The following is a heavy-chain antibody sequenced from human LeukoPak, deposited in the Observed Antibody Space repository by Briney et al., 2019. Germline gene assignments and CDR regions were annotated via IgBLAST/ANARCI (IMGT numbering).Heavy chain of an antibody. J-gene: IGHJ6*02. D-gene: IGHD4-17*01. CDR2: IYYTGST. CDR1: GASISNYF. Sequence: NPSESLSLTCTVSGASISNYFWSWIRQPPGKGLEWVGYIYYTGSTNPKPSLKSRVTISLDMSKTQFSLKLSSVTGADTAVYYCARHVKGYGDDYYYCMDVWGQGTTVTVSS. CDR3: ARHVKGYGDDYYYCMDV. V-gene: IGHV4-59*08.